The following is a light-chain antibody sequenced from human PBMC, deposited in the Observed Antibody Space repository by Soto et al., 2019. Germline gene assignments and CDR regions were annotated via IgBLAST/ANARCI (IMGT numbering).Light chain of an antibody. CDR3: QQYYSTPLSA. CDR2: WAS. J-gene: IGKJ1*01. V-gene: IGKV4-1*01. CDR1: QSVLYSSNNKNY. Sequence: DIVMTQSPDSLAVSLGERATINCKSSQSVLYSSNNKNYLAWYQQKPGQPPKLLIYWASTRESGVPDRFSGSGSGTDFTLTISSLQAGDVAVYYCQQYYSTPLSAFGQGTKVEIK.